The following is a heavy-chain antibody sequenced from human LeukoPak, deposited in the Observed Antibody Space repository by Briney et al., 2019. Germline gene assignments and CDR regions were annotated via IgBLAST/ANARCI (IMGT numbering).Heavy chain of an antibody. J-gene: IGHJ6*03. V-gene: IGHV3-23*01. Sequence: GGSLRLSCAASGFTFSSYAMSWVRQAPVKGLEWVSAISGGGANTWYADSVKGRFTISRDNSKNTLYLQMNSLRAEDTAVYYCAKTIWVDYYMDVWGKGTTVTVSS. CDR1: GFTFSSYA. D-gene: IGHD7-27*01. CDR2: ISGGGANT. CDR3: AKTIWVDYYMDV.